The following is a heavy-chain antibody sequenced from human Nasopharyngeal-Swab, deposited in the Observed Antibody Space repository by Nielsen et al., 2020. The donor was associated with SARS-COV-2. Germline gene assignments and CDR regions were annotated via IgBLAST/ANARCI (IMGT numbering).Heavy chain of an antibody. CDR2: IGDKDHNYAT. CDR3: TTDFYFDY. Sequence: GESLKISCAASGSIFSAPAIHWVRQASGKGLEWVGRIGDKDHNYATTYGASVQGRFTISRDDSKNTAFLQMDSLKTEDTALYYCTTDFYFDYWGQGTLVTVSS. V-gene: IGHV3-73*01. CDR1: GSIFSAPA. J-gene: IGHJ4*02.